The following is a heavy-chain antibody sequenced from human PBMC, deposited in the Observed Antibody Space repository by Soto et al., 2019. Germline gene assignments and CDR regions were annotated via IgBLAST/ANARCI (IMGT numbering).Heavy chain of an antibody. CDR3: AISQHRRGRTTFTY. J-gene: IGHJ1*01. CDR2: INWKSDI. Sequence: PGGSLRLSCAVSGFPFDDNAMHWVRQATEKGLDWVSGINWKSDICYAYSVKGRFTISRDNAENSLYLEMNSLRAEDKNLYYCAISQHRRGRTTFTYWGQVPQVIVS. CDR1: GFPFDDNA. D-gene: IGHD3-16*01. V-gene: IGHV3-9*01.